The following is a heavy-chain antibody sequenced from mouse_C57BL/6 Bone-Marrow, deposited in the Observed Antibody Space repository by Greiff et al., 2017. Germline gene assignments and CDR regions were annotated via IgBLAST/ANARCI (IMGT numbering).Heavy chain of an antibody. Sequence: QVQLQQPGAELVKPGASVKMSCKASGYTFTSYWITWVKQRPGQGLEWIGDIYPGSGSTNYNEKFKSKATLTVEPSSSTAYMQLSSLTSEDSAVYYCARPYYSNDWYFDVWGTGTTVTVSS. J-gene: IGHJ1*03. CDR1: GYTFTSYW. D-gene: IGHD2-5*01. CDR3: ARPYYSNDWYFDV. CDR2: IYPGSGST. V-gene: IGHV1-55*01.